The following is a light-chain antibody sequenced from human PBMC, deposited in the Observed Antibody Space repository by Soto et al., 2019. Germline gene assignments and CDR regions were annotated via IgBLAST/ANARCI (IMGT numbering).Light chain of an antibody. CDR1: QSVSSY. J-gene: IGKJ4*01. V-gene: IGKV3-11*01. Sequence: PGERATLSCRASQSVSSYFAWYQQKPGQAPRLLIYDASTRAAGIPARFSGSGSGTDFTLTISSLGPEDFAVYYCQQRSDWPLTFGGGTKVEIK. CDR2: DAS. CDR3: QQRSDWPLT.